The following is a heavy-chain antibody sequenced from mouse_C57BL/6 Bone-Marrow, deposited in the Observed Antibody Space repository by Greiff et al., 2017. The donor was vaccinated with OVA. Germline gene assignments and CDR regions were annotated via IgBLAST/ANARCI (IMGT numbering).Heavy chain of an antibody. J-gene: IGHJ1*03. CDR1: GYTFTSYG. V-gene: IGHV1-81*01. Sequence: VQLQQSGAELARPGASVKLSCKASGYTFTSYGISWVKQRTGQGLEWIGEIYPRSGNTYYNEKFKGKATLTADKSSSTAYMELRSLTSEDSAGYFCARAWDLHWYFDVWGTGTTVTVSS. CDR3: ARAWDLHWYFDV. D-gene: IGHD4-1*01. CDR2: IYPRSGNT.